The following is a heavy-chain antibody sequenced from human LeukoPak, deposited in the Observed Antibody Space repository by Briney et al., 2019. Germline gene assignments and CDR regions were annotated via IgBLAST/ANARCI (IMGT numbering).Heavy chain of an antibody. CDR3: ARDRDTSGHYGWFDP. V-gene: IGHV3-33*01. CDR2: IWAGGSDI. D-gene: IGHD3-22*01. J-gene: IGHJ5*02. Sequence: GGSLRLSCAASGFTFSSYGMHWVRQAPGKGLEWVAVIWAGGSDIYYADSVKGRFTISSDISKNTLYLQMNSLTAEDTAVYYCARDRDTSGHYGWFDPWGQGTLVTVSS. CDR1: GFTFSSYG.